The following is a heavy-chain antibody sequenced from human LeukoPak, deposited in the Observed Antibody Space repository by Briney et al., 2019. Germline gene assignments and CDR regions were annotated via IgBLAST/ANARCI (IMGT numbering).Heavy chain of an antibody. V-gene: IGHV4-34*01. CDR1: GGSFSGYY. CDR2: INHSGST. CDR3: ARDGSYYDFDY. D-gene: IGHD1-26*01. Sequence: SETLSLTCAVYGGSFSGYYWSWIRQPPGKGLEWIGEINHSGSTNYNPSLKSRVTISVDTSKNQFSLKLSSVTAADTAVYYCARDGSYYDFDYWGRGTQVTVSS. J-gene: IGHJ4*02.